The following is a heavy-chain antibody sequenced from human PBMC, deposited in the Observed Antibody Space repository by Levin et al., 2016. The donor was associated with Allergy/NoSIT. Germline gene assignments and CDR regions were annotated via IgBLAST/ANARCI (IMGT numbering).Heavy chain of an antibody. CDR1: GFTFSSYS. CDR2: ISSSSSTI. J-gene: IGHJ4*02. CDR3: ARDLGWYDPLYYFDY. V-gene: IGHV3-48*01. D-gene: IGHD2-15*01. Sequence: GGSLRLSCAASGFTFSSYSMNWVRQAPGKGLEWVSYISSSSSTIYYADSVKGRFTISRDNAKNSLYLQMNSLRAEDTAVYYCARDLGWYDPLYYFDYWGQGTLVTVSS.